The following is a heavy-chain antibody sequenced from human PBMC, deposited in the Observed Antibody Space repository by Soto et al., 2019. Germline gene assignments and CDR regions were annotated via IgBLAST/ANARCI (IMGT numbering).Heavy chain of an antibody. CDR1: GFTFSSYD. CDR3: AKELLYGDYDY. CDR2: IGTAGDP. Sequence: GGSLRLSCAASGFTFSSYDMHWVRQATGKGLEWVSAIGTAGDPYYPGSVKGRFTISRDNSKNTLYLQMNSLRAEDTAVYYCAKELLYGDYDYWGQGTLVTVSS. J-gene: IGHJ4*02. V-gene: IGHV3-13*05. D-gene: IGHD4-17*01.